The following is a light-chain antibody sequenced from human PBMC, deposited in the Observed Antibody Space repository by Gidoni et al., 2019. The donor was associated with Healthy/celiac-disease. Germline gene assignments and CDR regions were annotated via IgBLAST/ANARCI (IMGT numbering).Light chain of an antibody. CDR1: QTVLYRSDNRNY. Sequence: DIVITQSPHSLAVYLGERAPINCKSSQTVLYRSDNRNYLAWYQQKPGQSPKLLIYWASTRASGVPDRFSGSGSGTDFTLTISTLQAEDAAVYFCQQYYDSPRTFGQGTKVEIK. CDR2: WAS. CDR3: QQYYDSPRT. J-gene: IGKJ1*01. V-gene: IGKV4-1*01.